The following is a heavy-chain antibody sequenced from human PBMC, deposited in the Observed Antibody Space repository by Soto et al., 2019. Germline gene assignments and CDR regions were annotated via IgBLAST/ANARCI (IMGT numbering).Heavy chain of an antibody. J-gene: IGHJ6*02. CDR2: ISGSGGST. CDR3: AKVEYCTNGVCFYYYYYGMDV. CDR1: GFTFSSYA. D-gene: IGHD2-8*01. Sequence: PGGSLRLSCAASGFTFSSYAMSWVRQAPGKGLEWVSAISGSGGSTYYADSVKGRFTISRDNSKNTLYLQMNSLRAEDTAVYYCAKVEYCTNGVCFYYYYYGMDVWGHGTTVTVSS. V-gene: IGHV3-23*01.